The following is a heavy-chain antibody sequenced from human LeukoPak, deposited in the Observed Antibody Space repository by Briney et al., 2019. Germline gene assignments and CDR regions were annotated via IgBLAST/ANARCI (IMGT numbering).Heavy chain of an antibody. V-gene: IGHV1-2*02. D-gene: IGHD2-2*02. J-gene: IGHJ6*03. CDR2: INPNSGGT. CDR1: GYTFTGYY. Sequence: ASVKVSCKASGYTFTGYYMHWVRQAPGQGLEWMGWINPNSGGTNYAQKFQGRVTMTRDTSISTAYMELSRLRTDDTAVYFCAREDGYCSSTSCYTRHYYYYMDVWGKGTTVTVSS. CDR3: AREDGYCSSTSCYTRHYYYYMDV.